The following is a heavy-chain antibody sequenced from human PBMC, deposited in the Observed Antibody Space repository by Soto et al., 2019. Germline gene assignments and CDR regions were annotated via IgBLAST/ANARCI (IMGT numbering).Heavy chain of an antibody. V-gene: IGHV4-34*01. CDR3: ARGLYPANWGPHWFDP. CDR2: INHSGST. Sequence: SETLSLTCAVYGGSFSGYYWSWIRQPPGKGLEWIGEINHSGSTNYNPSLKSRVTISVDTSKNQFSLKLSSVTAADTTVYYCARGLYPANWGPHWFDPWGQGTLVTSPQ. J-gene: IGHJ5*02. D-gene: IGHD7-27*01. CDR1: GGSFSGYY.